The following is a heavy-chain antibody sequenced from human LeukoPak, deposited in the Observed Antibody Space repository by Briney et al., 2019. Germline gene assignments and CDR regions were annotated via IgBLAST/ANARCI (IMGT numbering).Heavy chain of an antibody. CDR1: GGTFSSYA. V-gene: IGHV1-2*02. Sequence: ASVKVSCKASGGTFSSYAISWVRQAPGQGLEWMGWINPNSGGTNYAQKFQGRVTMTRDTSISTAYMELSRLRSDDTAVYYCARVKVRGEDYMDVWGKGTTVTVSS. CDR2: INPNSGGT. CDR3: ARVKVRGEDYMDV. J-gene: IGHJ6*03. D-gene: IGHD3-10*01.